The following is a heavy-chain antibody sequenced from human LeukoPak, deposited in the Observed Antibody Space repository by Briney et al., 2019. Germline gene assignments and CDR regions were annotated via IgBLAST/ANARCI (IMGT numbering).Heavy chain of an antibody. CDR3: ARASYVWGSYRTFDY. CDR1: GGSFSGYY. V-gene: IGHV4-34*01. J-gene: IGHJ4*02. Sequence: PSETLSLTCAVYGGSFSGYYWSWICQPPGKGLEWIGEINHSGSTNYNPSLKSRVTISVDASKNQFSLKLSSVTAADTAVYYCARASYVWGSYRTFDYWGQGTLVTVSS. D-gene: IGHD3-16*02. CDR2: INHSGST.